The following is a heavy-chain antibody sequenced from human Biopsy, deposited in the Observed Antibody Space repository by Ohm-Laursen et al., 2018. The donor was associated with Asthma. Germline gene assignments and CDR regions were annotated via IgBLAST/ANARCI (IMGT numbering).Heavy chain of an antibody. CDR1: GGTFNTYV. J-gene: IGHJ4*02. D-gene: IGHD2-2*01. Sequence: GSSVKVSCNSLGGTFNTYVIGWVRQAPGQGLEWMGGINSVFGTTTYPQKFQDRVTITADDSTSTVCVELSSLRSEDTAVYYCARKAGSCISRTCYSLDFWGQGTLVTVSS. CDR3: ARKAGSCISRTCYSLDF. CDR2: INSVFGTT. V-gene: IGHV1-69*01.